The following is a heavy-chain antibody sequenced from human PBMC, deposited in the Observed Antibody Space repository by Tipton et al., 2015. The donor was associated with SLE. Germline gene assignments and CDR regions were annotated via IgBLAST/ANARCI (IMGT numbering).Heavy chain of an antibody. V-gene: IGHV5-51*01. CDR3: ARQVVPAPYYMDV. J-gene: IGHJ6*03. D-gene: IGHD2-2*01. CDR1: GYTFTTSW. CDR2: IYPGDSDT. Sequence: QSGPEVKKPGESLKISCKASGYTFTTSWIAWVRQMPGKGLEWMGIIYPGDSDTRYSPSFQGQVTISADKSISTAYLQWSSLKASDTAMYYCARQVVPAPYYMDVWGKGTTVTVSS.